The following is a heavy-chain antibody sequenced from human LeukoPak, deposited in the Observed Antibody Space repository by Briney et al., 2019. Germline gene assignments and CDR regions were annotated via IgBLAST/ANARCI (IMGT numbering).Heavy chain of an antibody. CDR2: IYYSGST. CDR1: GGSISSSNW. CDR3: ARHDGSGWYVY. V-gene: IGHV4-61*01. J-gene: IGHJ4*02. Sequence: PSETLSLTCAVSGGSISSSNWWSWIRQPPGKGLEWIGYIYYSGSTDYNPSLRSRVTISVDTSKKQFSLNLRAVTAADTAMYYCARHDGSGWYVYWGQGTLVTVSS. D-gene: IGHD6-19*01.